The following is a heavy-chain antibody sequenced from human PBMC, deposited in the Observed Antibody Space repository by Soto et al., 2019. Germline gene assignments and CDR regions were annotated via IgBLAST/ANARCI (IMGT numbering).Heavy chain of an antibody. J-gene: IGHJ4*02. CDR1: GYTFTSYD. V-gene: IGHV1-8*01. CDR2: MNPNTGNT. D-gene: IGHD2-2*01. CDR3: ARSGTDRYCSTTSCSVFDY. Sequence: QVQLVPSGAEVKKPGASVKVSFKASGYTFTSYDINWVRQATVQGLEWMGWMNPNTGNTDFAQRFQGRVTMTRNTSISTASRELSSLRSEETAVYYCARSGTDRYCSTTSCSVFDYWGQVTLVTVSS.